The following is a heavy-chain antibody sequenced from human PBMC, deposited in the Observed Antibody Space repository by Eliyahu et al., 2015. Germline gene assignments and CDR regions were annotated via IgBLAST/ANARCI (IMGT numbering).Heavy chain of an antibody. J-gene: IGHJ4*02. Sequence: EVQLVESGGALVKPGGSLRLSCAAXGFXFCDAWMSWVXPXPGKGXXXVGRIKXKSDGGXTDYVAPVKGRFTISRDDSKTTVYLQMNSLETEDTAVYYCTTVHYDTLGNLDFDYWGQGTLVTVSS. CDR3: TTVHYDTLGNLDFDY. CDR1: GFXFCDAW. CDR2: IKXKSDGGXT. V-gene: IGHV3-15*02. D-gene: IGHD3-22*01.